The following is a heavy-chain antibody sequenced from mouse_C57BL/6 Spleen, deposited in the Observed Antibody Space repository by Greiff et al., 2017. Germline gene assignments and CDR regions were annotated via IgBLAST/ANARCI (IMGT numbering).Heavy chain of an antibody. D-gene: IGHD2-1*01. J-gene: IGHJ2*01. CDR2: ISYDGSN. V-gene: IGHV3-6*01. CDR3: ARKDGNYYFDY. CDR1: GYSITSGYY. Sequence: EVQLQESGPGLVKPSQSLSLTCSVTGYSITSGYYWNWIRQFPGNKLEWMGYISYDGSNNYNPSLKNRISITRDTSKNQFFLKLNSVTTEDTATYYCARKDGNYYFDYWGQGTTLTVSS.